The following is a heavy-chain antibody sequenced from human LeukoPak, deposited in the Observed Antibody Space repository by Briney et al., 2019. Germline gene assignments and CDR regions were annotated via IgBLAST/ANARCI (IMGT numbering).Heavy chain of an antibody. CDR3: ARGLGGYQPLNWFDP. D-gene: IGHD5-12*01. CDR2: MNPNSGNT. CDR1: GFTFTSYD. V-gene: IGHV1-8*01. J-gene: IGHJ5*02. Sequence: ASVKVSCKASGFTFTSYDINWVRQATGQGLEWMGWMNPNSGNTGYAQKFQGRVTMTRNTSISTAYMELSSLRSEDTAVYYCARGLGGYQPLNWFDPWGQGTLVTVSS.